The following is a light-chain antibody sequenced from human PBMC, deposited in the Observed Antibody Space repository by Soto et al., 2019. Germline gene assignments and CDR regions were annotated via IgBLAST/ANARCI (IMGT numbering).Light chain of an antibody. Sequence: QSALTQPASVSGSPGQSITISCTGTSSDVGGYNYVSWYQQHPGKAPKLMIYDVSNRPSGVSNRFSGYKSGNTASLTISGLQAEDGADYYCSSYTSSSAFVVFGGGTKLTVL. CDR3: SSYTSSSAFVV. CDR2: DVS. J-gene: IGLJ2*01. CDR1: SSDVGGYNY. V-gene: IGLV2-14*01.